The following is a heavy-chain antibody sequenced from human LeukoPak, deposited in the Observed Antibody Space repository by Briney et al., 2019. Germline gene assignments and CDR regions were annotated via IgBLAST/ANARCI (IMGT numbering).Heavy chain of an antibody. D-gene: IGHD2-15*01. V-gene: IGHV4-34*01. Sequence: SETLSLTCAVDGGSFSGYYWSWIRQPPGKGLEWIGEINHSGSTNYNPSLKSRVTISVDTSKNQFSLKLSSVTAADTAVYYCARGKIYCSGGSCYFGWFDPWGQGTLVTVSS. J-gene: IGHJ5*02. CDR1: GGSFSGYY. CDR3: ARGKIYCSGGSCYFGWFDP. CDR2: INHSGST.